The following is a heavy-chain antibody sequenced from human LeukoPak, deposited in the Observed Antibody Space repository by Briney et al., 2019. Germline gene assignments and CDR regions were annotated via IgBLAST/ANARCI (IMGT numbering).Heavy chain of an antibody. D-gene: IGHD3-10*01. Sequence: YRRYTISWVRQAPGQGLEWMGRIIPILGIANYAQKFQGRVTTTADKSTSTAYMELSSLRSEDTAVYYCARDLLPGSGTPLDYWGQGTLVTVSS. J-gene: IGHJ4*02. V-gene: IGHV1-69*04. CDR2: IIPILGIA. CDR1: YRRYT. CDR3: ARDLLPGSGTPLDY.